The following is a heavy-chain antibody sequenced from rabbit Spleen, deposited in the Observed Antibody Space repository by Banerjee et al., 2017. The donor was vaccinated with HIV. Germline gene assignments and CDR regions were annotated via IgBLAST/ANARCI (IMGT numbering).Heavy chain of an antibody. CDR1: GFSFSDRDV. D-gene: IGHD5-1*01. CDR2: IYTGSNNA. J-gene: IGHJ6*01. V-gene: IGHV1S45*01. Sequence: QEQLVESGGGLVKPEGSLTLTCKASGFSFSDRDVMCWVRQAPGKGLEWIACIYTGSNNAAYATWVKSRFTISKTSSTTVTLQMTSLTAADTATYFCAGTLTYYYGMDLWGPGTLVTVS. CDR3: AGTLTYYYGMDL.